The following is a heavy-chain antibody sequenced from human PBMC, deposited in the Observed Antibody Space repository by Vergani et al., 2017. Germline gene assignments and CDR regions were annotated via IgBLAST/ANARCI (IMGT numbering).Heavy chain of an antibody. V-gene: IGHV3-33*06. CDR1: GFRFSSYG. J-gene: IGHJ6*03. Sequence: QVQLVESGGGVVQPGRSLRLSCAASGFRFSSYGMNWVRQAPGKGLEWVAVIWYDGSNKYYADSVKGRFTISRDNSQNTVNLQMNSLGVDDTAVYYCAKELGGCKSIRCSYYMDVWGKGTTVTV. CDR2: IWYDGSNK. D-gene: IGHD2/OR15-2a*01. CDR3: AKELGGCKSIRCSYYMDV.